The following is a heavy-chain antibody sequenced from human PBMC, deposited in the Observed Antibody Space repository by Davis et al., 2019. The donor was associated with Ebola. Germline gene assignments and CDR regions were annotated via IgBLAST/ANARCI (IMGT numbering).Heavy chain of an antibody. V-gene: IGHV3-30*04. CDR2: ISYDGSNK. D-gene: IGHD2-21*01. J-gene: IGHJ6*04. CDR1: GFTFSSYA. CDR3: ARDFQPQMYPEVDTIPHYGLDV. Sequence: GESLKISCAASGFTFSSYAMHWVRQAPGKGLEWVAVISYDGSNKHYADSVKGRFTISRDNSKNTLDLQMNSLRSDDTAVYYCARDFQPQMYPEVDTIPHYGLDVWGKGTTVTVS.